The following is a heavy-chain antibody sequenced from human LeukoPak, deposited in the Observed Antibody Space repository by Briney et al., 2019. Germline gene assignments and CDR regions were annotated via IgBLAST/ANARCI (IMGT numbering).Heavy chain of an antibody. V-gene: IGHV3-30*03. CDR2: ISDDETYK. D-gene: IGHD3-22*01. CDR1: GFTFSSYW. J-gene: IGHJ4*02. Sequence: GGSLRLSCAASGFTFSSYWMSWVRQAPGKGLEWVTAISDDETYKFYADSVKGRFTISRDNSKNTLYLQMNSLRVEDTAIYYCARGYIDNLGYSPRSSFDSWGQGSLVTVSS. CDR3: ARGYIDNLGYSPRSSFDS.